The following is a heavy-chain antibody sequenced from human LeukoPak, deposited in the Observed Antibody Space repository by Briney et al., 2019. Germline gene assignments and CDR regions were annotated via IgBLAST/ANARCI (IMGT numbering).Heavy chain of an antibody. V-gene: IGHV1-46*01. CDR1: GYTFTSYY. Sequence: ASVKVSCKASGYTFTSYYMHWVRQAPGQGLEWVGIINPSGDPTTYAQKFQGRVTMTTDTSTSTAYMELRSLRSDDTAVYYCAREKYSGSYSNFDYWGQGTLVTVSS. CDR2: INPSGDPT. CDR3: AREKYSGSYSNFDY. J-gene: IGHJ4*02. D-gene: IGHD1-26*01.